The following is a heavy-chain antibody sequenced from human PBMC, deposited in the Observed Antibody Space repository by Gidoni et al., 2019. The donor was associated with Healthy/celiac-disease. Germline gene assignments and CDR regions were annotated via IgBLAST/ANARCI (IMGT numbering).Heavy chain of an antibody. CDR1: GFSLSTSGVG. J-gene: IGHJ6*02. CDR2: IYWNDDK. Sequence: QITLKESGPTLVKPTQTLTLTCTFCGFSLSTSGVGVGWIRQPPGKALEWLALIYWNDDKRYSPSLKSRLTITKDTSKNQVVLTMTNMDPVDTATYYCAHRRGTRHYYYYGMDVWGQGTTVTVSS. D-gene: IGHD1-7*01. CDR3: AHRRGTRHYYYYGMDV. V-gene: IGHV2-5*01.